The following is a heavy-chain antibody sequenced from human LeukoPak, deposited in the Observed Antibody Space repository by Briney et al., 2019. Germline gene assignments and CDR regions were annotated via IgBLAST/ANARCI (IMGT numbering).Heavy chain of an antibody. V-gene: IGHV3-53*01. J-gene: IGHJ4*02. CDR3: GGGGWYYFHY. D-gene: IGHD2-15*01. CDR2: TYAGGST. CDR1: EFSVSSNY. Sequence: GGSLRLSCAAPEFSVSSNYMSWVRQAPGKGLEWVSVTYAGGSTYYADSVKGRFTISRDNSKNTLYLEMNSLRAEDTAVYYCGGGGWYYFHYRGQGTLVTVSS.